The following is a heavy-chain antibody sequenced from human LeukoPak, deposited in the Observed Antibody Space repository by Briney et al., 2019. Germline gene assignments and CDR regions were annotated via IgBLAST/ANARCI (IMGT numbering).Heavy chain of an antibody. V-gene: IGHV4-34*01. CDR2: INHSGST. CDR3: TRGVPKRWLQPGAFDI. Sequence: SETLSLTCAVYGGSFSGYYWSWIRQPPGKGLEWIGEINHSGSTNYNPSLKSRVTISVDTSKNQFSLKLSSVTAADTAVYYCTRGVPKRWLQPGAFDIWGQGTMVTVSS. CDR1: GGSFSGYY. J-gene: IGHJ3*02. D-gene: IGHD5-12*01.